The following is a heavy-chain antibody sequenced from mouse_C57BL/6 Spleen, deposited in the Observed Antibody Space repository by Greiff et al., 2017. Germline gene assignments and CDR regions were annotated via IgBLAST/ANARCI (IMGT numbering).Heavy chain of an antibody. CDR3: ARGGQLRLGC. CDR1: GYAFTNYL. V-gene: IGHV1-54*01. J-gene: IGHJ2*01. Sequence: QVQLKESGAELVRPGTSVKVSCKASGYAFTNYLIEWVKQRPGQGLEWIGVINPGSGGTNYNEKFMGKATLTADKSSSTAYMQLSSLTSEDSAVYFCARGGQLRLGCWGQGTTLTVSS. CDR2: INPGSGGT. D-gene: IGHD3-2*02.